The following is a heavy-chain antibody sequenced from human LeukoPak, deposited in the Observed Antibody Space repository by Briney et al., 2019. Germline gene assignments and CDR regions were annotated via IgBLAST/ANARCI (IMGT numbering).Heavy chain of an antibody. V-gene: IGHV3-23*01. J-gene: IGHJ4*02. Sequence: PGASLRLSCAASGLTFSSYAMSWARQAPGKGLEWASAISGSGGSTYYADSVKGRFTISRDNSKNTLYLQMNSLRAEDTAVYYCAKGGSSDIVVVPAAFGYWGQGTLVTVSS. CDR3: AKGGSSDIVVVPAAFGY. CDR1: GLTFSSYA. D-gene: IGHD2-2*01. CDR2: ISGSGGST.